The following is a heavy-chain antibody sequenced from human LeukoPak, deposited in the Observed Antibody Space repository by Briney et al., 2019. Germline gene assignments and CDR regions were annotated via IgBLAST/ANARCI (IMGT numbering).Heavy chain of an antibody. J-gene: IGHJ3*02. Sequence: SGGSLRLSCAASGFTFSNYGMHWVRQAPGKGLEGVADISYDGSNKYYADSVKGRFTISRDNSKNTLYLQMNSLRAKDTAVYYCAKSLRSVAGYFDIWGQGTMVTVSS. V-gene: IGHV3-30*18. CDR3: AKSLRSVAGYFDI. CDR1: GFTFSNYG. CDR2: ISYDGSNK. D-gene: IGHD6-19*01.